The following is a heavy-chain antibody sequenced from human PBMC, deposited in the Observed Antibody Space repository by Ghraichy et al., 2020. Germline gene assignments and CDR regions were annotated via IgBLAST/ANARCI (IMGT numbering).Heavy chain of an antibody. CDR3: ARDMHDSSGSWAYYFDY. CDR2: ISSSGSTI. J-gene: IGHJ4*02. D-gene: IGHD3-22*01. Sequence: GESLNISCAASGFTFSDYYMSWIRQAPGKGLEWVSYISSSGSTIYYADSVKGRFTISRDNAKNSLYLQMNSLRAEDTAVYYCARDMHDSSGSWAYYFDYWGQGTLVTVSS. V-gene: IGHV3-11*01. CDR1: GFTFSDYY.